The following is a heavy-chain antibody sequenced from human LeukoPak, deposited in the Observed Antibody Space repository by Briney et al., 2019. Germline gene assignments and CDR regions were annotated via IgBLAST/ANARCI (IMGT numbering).Heavy chain of an antibody. V-gene: IGHV4-38-2*01. CDR3: ARTQRRGGNSYYFDY. CDR2: IYHSGST. J-gene: IGHJ4*02. D-gene: IGHD4-23*01. Sequence: SETLSLTCAVSGYSISSGYYWGWIRQPPGKGLEWIGSIYHSGSTYYNPSLKSRVTISVDTSKNQFSLKLSPVTAADTAVYYCARTQRRGGNSYYFDYWGQGTLVTVSS. CDR1: GYSISSGYY.